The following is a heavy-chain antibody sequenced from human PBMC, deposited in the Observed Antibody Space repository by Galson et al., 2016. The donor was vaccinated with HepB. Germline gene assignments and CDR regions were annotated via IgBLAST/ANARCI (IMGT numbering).Heavy chain of an antibody. CDR1: GYTFTNYG. V-gene: IGHV1-18*01. CDR3: ATRKLISPVGGNFGLDV. Sequence: SVKVSCKASGYTFTNYGIRWVRQAPGQGLEWMGWISADNGNTEYAQKLQGRVTMTTDTSTSTAYMELRSLRSDDTAVYYCATRKLISPVGGNFGLDVWGQGTTVTVSS. CDR2: ISADNGNT. J-gene: IGHJ6*02. D-gene: IGHD6-19*01.